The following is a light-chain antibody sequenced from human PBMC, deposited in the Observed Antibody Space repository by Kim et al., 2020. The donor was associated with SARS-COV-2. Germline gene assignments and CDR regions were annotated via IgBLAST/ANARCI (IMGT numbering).Light chain of an antibody. CDR2: DVT. Sequence: VPGSPGQSITISCTGTKTDIGRYNYVSWYQQYPGKAPKLIIFDVTKRPSGVSSRFSGSKSGNTASLTISGLQAEDEAEYFCSSYYVFGSGTKVTVL. V-gene: IGLV2-14*03. J-gene: IGLJ1*01. CDR1: KTDIGRYNY. CDR3: SSYYV.